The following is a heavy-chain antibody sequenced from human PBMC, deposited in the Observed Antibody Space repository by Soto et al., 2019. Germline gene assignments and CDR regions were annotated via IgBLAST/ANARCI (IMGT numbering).Heavy chain of an antibody. CDR2: IYSSGST. D-gene: IGHD3-10*01. Sequence: PSETLSLTCTVSGGSISSGGYYWSWIRQHPGKGLEWIGYIYSSGSTYYNPSLKSRVTISVDTSKNQFSLKLSSVTAADTAVYYCARDKFGVNWFDPWGQGTLVTVSS. V-gene: IGHV4-31*03. J-gene: IGHJ5*02. CDR3: ARDKFGVNWFDP. CDR1: GGSISSGGYY.